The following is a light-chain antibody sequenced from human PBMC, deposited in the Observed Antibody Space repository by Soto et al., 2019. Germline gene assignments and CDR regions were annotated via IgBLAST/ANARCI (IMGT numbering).Light chain of an antibody. CDR3: QTWGTGPAV. Sequence: QSVLTQSPSASASLGASVKLTCTLSSGHSSYAIAWHQQQTETGPRYLMKLNSDGSHSKGDGIPDRFSGSSSGAERYLTISSLQSEDEADYYCQTWGTGPAVFGGGTQLTVL. V-gene: IGLV4-69*01. CDR1: SGHSSYA. CDR2: LNSDGSH. J-gene: IGLJ7*01.